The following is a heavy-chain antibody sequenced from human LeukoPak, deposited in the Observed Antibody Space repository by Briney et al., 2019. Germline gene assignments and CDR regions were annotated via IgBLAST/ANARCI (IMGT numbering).Heavy chain of an antibody. J-gene: IGHJ5*02. D-gene: IGHD6-19*01. CDR3: SRLPVRGIAVADNWFDP. V-gene: IGHV5-51*01. Sequence: GESLKISCKGSGYSFTSYWIGWVRQIPGKGLEWMGIIYPGDSDTRYSPSFQGQVTISADKSISTANLQWSSLKASDTAMYYCSRLPVRGIAVADNWFDPWGQGTLVTVSS. CDR2: IYPGDSDT. CDR1: GYSFTSYW.